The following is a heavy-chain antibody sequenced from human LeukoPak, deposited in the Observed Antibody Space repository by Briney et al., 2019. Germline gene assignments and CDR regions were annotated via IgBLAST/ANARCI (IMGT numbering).Heavy chain of an antibody. CDR3: AKRIGYSYGYDY. J-gene: IGHJ4*02. Sequence: PGGSLRLSCAASGFTFSSYAMSWVRQAPGKGREWGSAISGSGGITYYADSVKGRFTISRDNSKNTLYLQMNSLRAEDTAVYYCAKRIGYSYGYDYWGQGTLVTVSS. D-gene: IGHD5-18*01. CDR2: ISGSGGIT. V-gene: IGHV3-23*01. CDR1: GFTFSSYA.